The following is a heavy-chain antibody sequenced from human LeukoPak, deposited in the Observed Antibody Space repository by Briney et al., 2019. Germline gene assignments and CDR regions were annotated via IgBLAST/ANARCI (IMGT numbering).Heavy chain of an antibody. J-gene: IGHJ4*02. CDR1: GLTVRSNS. D-gene: IGHD3-3*01. Sequence: GSLRLSCAASGLTVRSNSMSWVRQAPGKGLEWVSVLHPGGDTHYADSVKGRFTISRDNSKNMLNLQMDSLRAEDTAVYYCARWGGHVDYWGQGTLVTVSS. V-gene: IGHV3-66*01. CDR3: ARWGGHVDY. CDR2: LHPGGDT.